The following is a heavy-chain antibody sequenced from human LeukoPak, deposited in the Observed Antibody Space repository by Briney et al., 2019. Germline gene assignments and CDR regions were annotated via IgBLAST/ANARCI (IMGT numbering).Heavy chain of an antibody. CDR2: ISSSSSTI. V-gene: IGHV3-48*04. D-gene: IGHD3-10*01. CDR1: GFDLDDAG. J-gene: IGHJ3*02. CDR3: ASTITMGAFDI. Sequence: GGSLRLSCAGSGFDLDDAGLIWVRQVPGKGLEWVSYISSSSSTIYYADSVKGRFTISRDNAKNSLYLQMNSLRAEDTAVYYCASTITMGAFDIWGQGTMVTVSS.